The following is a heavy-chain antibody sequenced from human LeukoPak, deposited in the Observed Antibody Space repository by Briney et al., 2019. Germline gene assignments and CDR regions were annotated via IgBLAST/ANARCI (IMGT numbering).Heavy chain of an antibody. CDR1: GYTFSSFG. CDR3: ARDLGRAYDILTGPGPKPTYGMDV. J-gene: IGHJ6*02. CDR2: ISAYNGNT. V-gene: IGHV1-18*01. D-gene: IGHD3-9*01. Sequence: ASAKVSSKPSGYTFSSFGISSGRQTPGQRLGWMGWISAYNGNTNYAQKLQGRVTMTTDTSTSTAYMELRSLRSDDTAVYYCARDLGRAYDILTGPGPKPTYGMDVWGQGTTVTVSS.